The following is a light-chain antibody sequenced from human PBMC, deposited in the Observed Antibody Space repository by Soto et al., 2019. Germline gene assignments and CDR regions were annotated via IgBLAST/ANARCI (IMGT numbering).Light chain of an antibody. CDR3: QQSYSAPPT. J-gene: IGKJ4*01. CDR1: QSVSDN. Sequence: EIVMTQSPATLSVSPGERATLSCRASQSVSDNLAWYQQKPGQGPRLLVYRASTRTLGIPARFSGSGSGTDFTLTISSLQPEDFATYFCQQSYSAPPTFGGGTKVDI. CDR2: RAS. V-gene: IGKV3-15*01.